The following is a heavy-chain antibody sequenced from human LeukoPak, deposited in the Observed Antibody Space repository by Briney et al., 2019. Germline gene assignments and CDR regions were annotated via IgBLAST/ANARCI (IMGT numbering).Heavy chain of an antibody. Sequence: SETLSLTCTVSGGSISGYYWSWVRQPPGKGLEWIGYIYYSGSTSYNPSLRSRATISVDTFKNQFSLKLSSVTAADTAIHYCAKDPNEYSNYNWFDPWGQGTLVAVSS. V-gene: IGHV4-59*01. CDR3: AKDPNEYSNYNWFDP. CDR2: IYYSGST. D-gene: IGHD4-11*01. CDR1: GGSISGYY. J-gene: IGHJ5*02.